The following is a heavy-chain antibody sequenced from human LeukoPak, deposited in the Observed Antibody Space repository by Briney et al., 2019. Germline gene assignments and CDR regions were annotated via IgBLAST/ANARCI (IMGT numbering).Heavy chain of an antibody. J-gene: IGHJ3*02. CDR2: IRYDGSNK. Sequence: GGSLRLSCAASGFTFSSYGMHWVRQAPGKGLEWVAFIRYDGSNKYYADSVKGRFTISRDNSKNTLYLQMNSLRAEDTAVYYCANNSHYDQPIDDAFDIWGQGTMVTVSS. D-gene: IGHD3-3*01. CDR1: GFTFSSYG. V-gene: IGHV3-30*02. CDR3: ANNSHYDQPIDDAFDI.